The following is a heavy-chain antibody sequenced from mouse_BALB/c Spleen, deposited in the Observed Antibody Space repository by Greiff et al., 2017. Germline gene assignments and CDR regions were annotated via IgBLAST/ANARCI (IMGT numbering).Heavy chain of an antibody. V-gene: IGHV5-6-3*01. J-gene: IGHJ4*01. D-gene: IGHD2-1*01. Sequence: EVKVVESGGGLVQPGGSLKLSCAASGFTFSSYGMSWVRQTPDKRLELVATINSNGGSTYYPDSVKGRFTISRDNAKNTLYLQMSSLKSEDTAMYYWARPTTILYAMDYGGQGTSATVS. CDR3: ARPTTILYAMDY. CDR1: GFTFSSYG. CDR2: INSNGGST.